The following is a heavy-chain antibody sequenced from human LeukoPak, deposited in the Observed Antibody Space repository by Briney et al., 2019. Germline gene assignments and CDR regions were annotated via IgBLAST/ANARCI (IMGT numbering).Heavy chain of an antibody. CDR1: GYTFTGYY. CDR2: INPNNGDT. CDR3: ARDGRRYCTGGSCNDAFDI. J-gene: IGHJ3*02. V-gene: IGHV1-2*02. Sequence: GASVKVSCKVSGYTFTGYYMHWVRQAPGQGPEWMGWINPNNGDTNYAQKFQGRVTMTRDTAISTAYMDLSSLRYDDTAVYYCARDGRRYCTGGSCNDAFDIWGQGTMVTVSS. D-gene: IGHD2-15*01.